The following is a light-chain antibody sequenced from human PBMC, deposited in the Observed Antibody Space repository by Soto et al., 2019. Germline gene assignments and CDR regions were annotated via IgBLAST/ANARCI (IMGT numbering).Light chain of an antibody. CDR1: QSINNW. CDR2: KAS. Sequence: DIQMTQSPSTLSASVGDRVTITCRASQSINNWLAWYQQKPGKAPKVLIYKASTLESGVPSRFSGSGSGTEFTLTITSLQPDDFATYYCQQYNTYPYTFGQGTKLEIK. V-gene: IGKV1-5*03. J-gene: IGKJ2*01. CDR3: QQYNTYPYT.